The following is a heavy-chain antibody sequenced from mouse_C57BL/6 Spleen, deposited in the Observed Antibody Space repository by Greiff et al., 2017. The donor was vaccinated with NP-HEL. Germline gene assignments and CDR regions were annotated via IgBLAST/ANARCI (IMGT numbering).Heavy chain of an antibody. D-gene: IGHD4-1*01. Sequence: QVQLKESGPELVKPGASVKISCKASGYAFSTSWMNWVKQRPGKGLEWIGRIYPGDGDTNYNGKFKGKATLTADKSSSTAYMQLSSLTSEDSAAFVCARRWDYFDYWGQGTTLTVSS. J-gene: IGHJ2*01. CDR1: GYAFSTSW. CDR3: ARRWDYFDY. V-gene: IGHV1-82*01. CDR2: IYPGDGDT.